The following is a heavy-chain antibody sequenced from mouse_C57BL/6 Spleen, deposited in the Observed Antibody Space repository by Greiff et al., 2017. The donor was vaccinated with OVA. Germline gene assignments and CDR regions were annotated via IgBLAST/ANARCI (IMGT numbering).Heavy chain of an antibody. D-gene: IGHD1-1*01. V-gene: IGHV1-9*01. Sequence: VQLQQSGAELMKPGASVKLSCKATGYTFTGYWIEWVKQRPGHGLEWIGEILPGSGSTNYNEKFKGKATFTADTSSNTAYMQLSSLTTEDSAIYYCARGPYYYGSSPYYYAMDYWGQGTSVTVSS. CDR1: GYTFTGYW. CDR2: ILPGSGST. J-gene: IGHJ4*01. CDR3: ARGPYYYGSSPYYYAMDY.